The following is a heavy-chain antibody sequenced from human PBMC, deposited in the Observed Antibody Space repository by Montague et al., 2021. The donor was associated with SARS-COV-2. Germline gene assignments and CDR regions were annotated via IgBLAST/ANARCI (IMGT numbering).Heavy chain of an antibody. D-gene: IGHD1-14*01. J-gene: IGHJ6*02. CDR2: IYSDGST. Sequence: SLRLSCAASEFTVSSHYMSWVRQAPGKGLEWVSVIYSDGSTYYADSVKGRFTISRDNSKNTLHLQMNSLRAEDTAVYYCAARTDYYYGLDVWGQGTTVTVSS. CDR1: EFTVSSHY. V-gene: IGHV3-66*01. CDR3: AARTDYYYGLDV.